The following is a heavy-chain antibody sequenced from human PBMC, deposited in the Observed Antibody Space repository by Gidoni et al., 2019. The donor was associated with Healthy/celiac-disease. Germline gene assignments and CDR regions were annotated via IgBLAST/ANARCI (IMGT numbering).Heavy chain of an antibody. CDR3: ARHMDSRGYVDY. J-gene: IGHJ4*02. CDR2: IDYSGST. Sequence: LQLQESGPGLVKPSDTLSLTCTVSGGPISISIYYWGWNLQPPGKGLEWIGSIDYSGSTYYNPSLKSRVTISVDTSNNQFSLKLTAVTAADTAVYYGARHMDSRGYVDYWVQGTLVTVSS. CDR1: GGPISISIYY. V-gene: IGHV4-39*01. D-gene: IGHD3-22*01.